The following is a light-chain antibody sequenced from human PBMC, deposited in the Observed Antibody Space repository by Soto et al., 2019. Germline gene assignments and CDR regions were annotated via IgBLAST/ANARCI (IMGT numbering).Light chain of an antibody. V-gene: IGKV3-20*01. CDR3: QQYGSSAWT. CDR1: QSVSSSY. CDR2: GAS. J-gene: IGKJ1*01. Sequence: EIVLTQSPGTLSLSPGERATLSCRVSQSVSSSYLAWYQQKPGQAPRLLIYGASSRATGIPDRFSGSGSGTDFPLTISRLEPEDFAVYYCQQYGSSAWTFGQGTKVEIK.